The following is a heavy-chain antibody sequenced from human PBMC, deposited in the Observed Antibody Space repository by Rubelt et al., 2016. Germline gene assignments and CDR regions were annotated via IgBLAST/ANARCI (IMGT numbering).Heavy chain of an antibody. CDR2: IWYDGSNK. J-gene: IGHJ4*02. CDR3: ARDRAFVSSSSGVFHY. Sequence: APGKGLEWVAVIWYDGSNKYYADSVKGRFTISRDNSKNTLYLQMNSLRAEDTAVYYCARDRAFVSSSSGVFHYWGQRTLVTVSS. D-gene: IGHD6-6*01. V-gene: IGHV3-33*01.